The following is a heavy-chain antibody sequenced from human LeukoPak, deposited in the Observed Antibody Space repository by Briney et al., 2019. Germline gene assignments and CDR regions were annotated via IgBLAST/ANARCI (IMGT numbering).Heavy chain of an antibody. Sequence: SETLSLTCTVSGGSISSYYWTWIRQPPGKGLEWIGFISYSGNTNYNPSLKSRVTISLDTSKNQFSLKLISVTAADTAVYYCARDNIVVVAATKAYYFDYWGQGTLVTVSS. V-gene: IGHV4-59*01. CDR1: GGSISSYY. J-gene: IGHJ4*02. CDR2: ISYSGNT. CDR3: ARDNIVVVAATKAYYFDY. D-gene: IGHD2-15*01.